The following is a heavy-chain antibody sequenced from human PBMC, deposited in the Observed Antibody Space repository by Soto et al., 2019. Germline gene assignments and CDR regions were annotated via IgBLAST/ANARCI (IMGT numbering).Heavy chain of an antibody. CDR2: VENSGST. CDR1: GGSVSSESYY. Sequence: LSLTCSVSGGSVSSESYYWSWIRQTPGKGLEWIGNVENSGSTKYNPSLKSRVTISVDTSKNQFSLKLSSVTGADTAVYYCARERGDSHWIDPWGQGTLVTVSS. J-gene: IGHJ5*02. V-gene: IGHV4-61*01. CDR3: ARERGDSHWIDP. D-gene: IGHD2-21*01.